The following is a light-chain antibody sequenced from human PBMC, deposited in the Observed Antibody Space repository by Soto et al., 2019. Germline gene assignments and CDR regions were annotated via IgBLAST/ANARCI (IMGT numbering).Light chain of an antibody. CDR1: GRDIGAYNY. V-gene: IGLV2-14*01. CDR3: SSYTTSYFYV. Sequence: QSVLTHPASLSGSPGQSITISCTGSGRDIGAYNYVSWYQQHPGKAPKLIIYEVENRPSGVSNRFSASKSAFTASLTISGLQAEDEADYYCSSYTTSYFYVFGPGTKVTVL. CDR2: EVE. J-gene: IGLJ1*01.